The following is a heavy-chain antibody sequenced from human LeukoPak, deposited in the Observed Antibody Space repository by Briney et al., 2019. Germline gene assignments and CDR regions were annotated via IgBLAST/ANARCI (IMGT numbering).Heavy chain of an antibody. J-gene: IGHJ4*02. Sequence: GASVKVSCKASGYTFTSYGISWVRQAPGQGLEWMGWISAYNGNTNYAQKLQGRVTMTTDTSTSAAYMELRSLRSDDTAVYYCARDRGLVVVPAADYWGQGTLVTVSS. CDR2: ISAYNGNT. CDR1: GYTFTSYG. CDR3: ARDRGLVVVPAADY. V-gene: IGHV1-18*01. D-gene: IGHD2-2*01.